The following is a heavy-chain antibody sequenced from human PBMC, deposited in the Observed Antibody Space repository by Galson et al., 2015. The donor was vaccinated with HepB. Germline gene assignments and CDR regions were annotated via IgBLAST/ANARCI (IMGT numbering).Heavy chain of an antibody. V-gene: IGHV3-23*01. CDR3: AAQGYASSGYSDY. CDR2: ISGSVGST. J-gene: IGHJ4*02. CDR1: GFTFSSYA. Sequence: SLRLSCAASGFTFSSYAMSWVRQAPGKGLECVSAISGSVGSTYYADSVKGRFTISRDNSKNTLYLQMNSLRAEDTAVYYCAAQGYASSGYSDYWGQGTLVPVSS. D-gene: IGHD3-22*01.